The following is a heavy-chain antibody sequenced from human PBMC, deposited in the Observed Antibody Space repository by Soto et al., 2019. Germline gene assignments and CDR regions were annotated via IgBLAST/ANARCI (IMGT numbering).Heavy chain of an antibody. CDR1: GYTFSSYD. V-gene: IGHV1-8*01. CDR3: ATSGGGWYLY. CDR2: LNPNSGDT. Sequence: QVQLVQSGAEVKKPGASVKVSCKASGYTFSSYDINWVRQATGQGLEWMGWLNPNSGDTGYAQKFQGRVTLTRNTSINTAYIERSSLTSDDTAVDYCATSGGGWYLYWGQGTLVTVSS. D-gene: IGHD6-19*01. J-gene: IGHJ4*02.